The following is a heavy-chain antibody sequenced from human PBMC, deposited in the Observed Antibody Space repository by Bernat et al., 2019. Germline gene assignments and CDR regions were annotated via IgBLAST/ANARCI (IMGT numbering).Heavy chain of an antibody. D-gene: IGHD3-9*01. CDR1: GFTFSSYA. J-gene: IGHJ6*03. Sequence: QVQLVESGGGVVQPGRSLRLSCAASGFTFSSYAMHWVRQAPGKGLEWVAVISYDGSNKYYADSVKGRFTISRDNSKNTLYLQMNSLRAEDTAVYYCARDQTYYDILTGYYLSAAMDVWGKGTTVTVSS. CDR3: ARDQTYYDILTGYYLSAAMDV. V-gene: IGHV3-30*01. CDR2: ISYDGSNK.